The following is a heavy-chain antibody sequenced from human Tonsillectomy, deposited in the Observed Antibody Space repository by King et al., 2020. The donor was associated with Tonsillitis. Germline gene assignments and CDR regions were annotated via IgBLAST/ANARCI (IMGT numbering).Heavy chain of an antibody. CDR3: ASSSYYSDSSGSYFDF. CDR1: GDIFSNYA. V-gene: IGHV1-69*14. D-gene: IGHD3-22*01. J-gene: IGHJ4*02. Sequence: QLVQSGAAVKKPGSSVKVSCKASGDIFSNYAVNWGRQAPGPGLEWMGGILPIFGTTNYAQRFRGRLKITADRSTSTVFLDLSGLRSDDTAMYYCASSSYYSDSSGSYFDFWGQGTLVTVSS. CDR2: ILPIFGTT.